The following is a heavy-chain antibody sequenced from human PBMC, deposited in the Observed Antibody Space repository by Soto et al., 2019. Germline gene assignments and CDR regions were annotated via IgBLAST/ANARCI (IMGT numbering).Heavy chain of an antibody. V-gene: IGHV4-39*01. CDR3: ARQPRGPGYGERGLYFDH. CDR1: GGSTNSRNDY. D-gene: IGHD3-16*01. J-gene: IGHJ4*02. Sequence: SETLSLTCTVSGGSTNSRNDYWGWIRQPPGRGLEWIGGVYYSGSTHDNPSLQSRVSISVDTSRNQFSLNLISVTAADTAVYFCARQPRGPGYGERGLYFDHWGQGTLVTVS. CDR2: VYYSGST.